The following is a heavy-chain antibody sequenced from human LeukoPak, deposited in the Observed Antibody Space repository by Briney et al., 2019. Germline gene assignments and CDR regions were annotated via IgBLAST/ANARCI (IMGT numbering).Heavy chain of an antibody. Sequence: ASVKVSCKASGYTFISYAMNWVRQAPGQGLEWMGWINTNTGNPTYAQGFTGRFVFSLDTSVSTAYLQISSLKAENTAVYYCAREPSSFRFDPWGQGTLVTVSS. D-gene: IGHD2-2*01. J-gene: IGHJ5*02. CDR3: AREPSSFRFDP. CDR1: GYTFISYA. V-gene: IGHV7-4-1*02. CDR2: INTNTGNP.